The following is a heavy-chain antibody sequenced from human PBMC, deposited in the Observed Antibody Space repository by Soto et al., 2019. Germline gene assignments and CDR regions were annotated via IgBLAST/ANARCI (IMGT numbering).Heavy chain of an antibody. J-gene: IGHJ6*02. Sequence: VGSLRLSCAASGFTFSSYGMHWVRQAPGKGLEWVAVISYDGSNKYYADSVKGRFTISRDNSKNTLYLQMNSLRAEDTAVYYCAKGARGVYYDILTGPSSRMDVWGQGTTVTVSS. CDR1: GFTFSSYG. CDR3: AKGARGVYYDILTGPSSRMDV. D-gene: IGHD3-9*01. CDR2: ISYDGSNK. V-gene: IGHV3-30*18.